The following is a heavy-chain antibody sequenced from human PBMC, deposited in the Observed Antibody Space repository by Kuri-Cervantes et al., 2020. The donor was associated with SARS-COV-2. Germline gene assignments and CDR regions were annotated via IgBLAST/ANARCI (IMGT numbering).Heavy chain of an antibody. V-gene: IGHV3-23*01. Sequence: GESLKISCAPSGFTFSIYAMNWVRQGPRKGLEWVSGISGSGATTYYADSVKGRFTISRDNSKNTLYLQMDSLRADDTAVYYCVKDYYGSGINCIFDSWGQGALVTVSS. CDR3: VKDYYGSGINCIFDS. D-gene: IGHD3-10*01. CDR2: ISGSGATT. J-gene: IGHJ4*02. CDR1: GFTFSIYA.